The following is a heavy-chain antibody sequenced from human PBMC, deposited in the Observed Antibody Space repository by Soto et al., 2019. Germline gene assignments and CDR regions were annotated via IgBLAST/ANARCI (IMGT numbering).Heavy chain of an antibody. CDR2: ISWNSGSI. V-gene: IGHV3-9*01. Sequence: EVQLVESGGGLVQPGRSLRHSCAASGFTFDDYAMHWVRQAPGKGLEWVSGISWNSGSIGYADSVKGRFTISRDNAKNSLYLQMNSLRAEDTALYYCAKDRIAVAGPVDYWGQGTLVTVSS. D-gene: IGHD6-19*01. J-gene: IGHJ4*02. CDR1: GFTFDDYA. CDR3: AKDRIAVAGPVDY.